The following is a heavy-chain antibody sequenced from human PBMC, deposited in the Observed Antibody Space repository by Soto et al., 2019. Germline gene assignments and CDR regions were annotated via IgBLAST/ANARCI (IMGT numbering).Heavy chain of an antibody. D-gene: IGHD3-3*02. V-gene: IGHV5-51*01. J-gene: IGHJ6*02. CDR3: ARFILESGAYYYYYYGMDV. Sequence: PGESLKISCKGSGYSFTSYWIGWVRQMPGKGLEWMGIIYPGDSDTRYSPSFQGQVTISADKSISTAYLQWSSLKASDTAMYYCARFILESGAYYYYYYGMDVWGQGTTVTVSS. CDR2: IYPGDSDT. CDR1: GYSFTSYW.